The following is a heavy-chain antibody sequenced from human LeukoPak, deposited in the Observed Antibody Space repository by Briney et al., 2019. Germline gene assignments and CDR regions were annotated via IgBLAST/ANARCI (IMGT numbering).Heavy chain of an antibody. CDR2: INPNSGGT. CDR3: ARANGLLWGSYRYPFDY. V-gene: IGHV1-2*02. Sequence: ASVKVSCKASGYTFTGYYMHWVRQAPGQGLEWMGWINPNSGGTNYAQKFQGRVTMTRDTSISTAYMELSRLRSDDTALYYCARANGLLWGSYRYPFDYWGQGTLVTVSS. J-gene: IGHJ4*02. D-gene: IGHD3-16*02. CDR1: GYTFTGYY.